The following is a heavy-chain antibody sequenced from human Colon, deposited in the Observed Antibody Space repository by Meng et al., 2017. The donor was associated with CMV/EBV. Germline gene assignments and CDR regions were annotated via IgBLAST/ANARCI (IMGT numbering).Heavy chain of an antibody. CDR2: IYGGGST. D-gene: IGHD6-19*01. J-gene: IGHJ4*02. Sequence: GGSLRLSCAASGFSVSGNYMSWVRQAPGKGLEWVANIYGGGSTFRADSVKGRFTISRDDSKNTVYLQMNNLRAEDTAVYFCAKDRTSGWSFDSWGQGTQVTVSS. CDR3: AKDRTSGWSFDS. V-gene: IGHV3-53*01. CDR1: GFSVSGNY.